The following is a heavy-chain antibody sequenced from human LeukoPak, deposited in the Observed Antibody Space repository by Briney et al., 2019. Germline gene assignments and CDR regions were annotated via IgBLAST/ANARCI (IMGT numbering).Heavy chain of an antibody. Sequence: PAETLSLTCPVSGGSISISSYYWGCIRQPPGKGLEWFGRIHYNGSSCYNPARASRVIMSVNTYKNQFSLNLTSVTAADAAMYYCARDRGVPRPYYFDQWGQGTLVTVSS. J-gene: IGHJ4*02. D-gene: IGHD3-10*01. CDR1: GGSISISSYY. V-gene: IGHV4-39*07. CDR2: IHYNGSS. CDR3: ARDRGVPRPYYFDQ.